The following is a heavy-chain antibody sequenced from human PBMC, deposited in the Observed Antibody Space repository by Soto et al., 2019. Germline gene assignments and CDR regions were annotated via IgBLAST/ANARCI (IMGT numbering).Heavy chain of an antibody. CDR3: ARGRGRYSSGWSWFDP. CDR1: GGTIRSPDW. CDR2: IFQSGST. Sequence: QVQLQESGPGLVEPSGTLSLTCGVSGGTIRSPDWWTWVRQPPGKGLEWIGEIFQSGSTNYTPSLQSRGTISVDKSKNQFSLTLTSVTAADTAVYFCARGRGRYSSGWSWFDPWGQGILVTVSS. J-gene: IGHJ5*02. D-gene: IGHD6-19*01. V-gene: IGHV4-4*02.